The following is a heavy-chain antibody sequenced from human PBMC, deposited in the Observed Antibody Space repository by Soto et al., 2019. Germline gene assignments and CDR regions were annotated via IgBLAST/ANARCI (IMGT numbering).Heavy chain of an antibody. V-gene: IGHV3-48*03. CDR1: GFTFSSYE. Sequence: EVQLVASGGGLVQPGGSLRLSCAASGFTFSSYEMNWVRQAPGKGLEWVSYISSSGSTIYYADSVTGRFTISRDNAKNALYLQMNSLRAEDTAVYYCARGGRWLLDRGFFDYWGQGTLVTVSS. D-gene: IGHD2-15*01. CDR3: ARGGRWLLDRGFFDY. J-gene: IGHJ4*02. CDR2: ISSSGSTI.